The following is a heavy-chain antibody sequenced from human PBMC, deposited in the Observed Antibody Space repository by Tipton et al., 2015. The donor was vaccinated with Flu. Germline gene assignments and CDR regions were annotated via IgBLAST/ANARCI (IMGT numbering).Heavy chain of an antibody. J-gene: IGHJ4*02. CDR1: GYTFITHW. CDR3: ATVPPGADTDHQLDN. CDR2: IYPNDFDT. D-gene: IGHD4/OR15-4a*01. V-gene: IGHV5-51*01. Sequence: QLVQSGAEVKKPGESLKISCKASGYTFITHWIGWVRQMPGKGLEWVGIIYPNDFDTRCSPSFEGQVTISADKSISTAYLQWSSLKASDTAMYYCATVPPGADTDHQLDNRGQGNVVTVSS.